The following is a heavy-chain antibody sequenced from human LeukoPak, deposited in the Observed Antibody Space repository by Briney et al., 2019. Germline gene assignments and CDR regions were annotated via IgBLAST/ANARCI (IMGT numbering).Heavy chain of an antibody. D-gene: IGHD3-10*01. Sequence: SETLSLTCTVSGGSISSTGYYWSWIRQPPGKGLEWIGYIYNSGSTYYNPSLKSRVSISVDTSKNQFSLKLSSVTAADTAVYYCARAAYSDSGTYFYFDYWGQGTLVTVSS. CDR3: ARAAYSDSGTYFYFDY. J-gene: IGHJ4*02. CDR2: IYNSGST. CDR1: GGSISSTGYY. V-gene: IGHV4-30-4*01.